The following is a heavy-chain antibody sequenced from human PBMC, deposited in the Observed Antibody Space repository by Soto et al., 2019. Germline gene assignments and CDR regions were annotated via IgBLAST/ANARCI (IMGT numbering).Heavy chain of an antibody. J-gene: IGHJ4*02. CDR1: GFTFADFA. CDR3: ASLAIFYQRAAMSDS. V-gene: IGHV3-23*01. CDR2: IGASGVST. D-gene: IGHD6-25*01. Sequence: EVQLLESGGGLVQPGVSLRLSCAASGFTFADFAMTWVRQAPGKGLEWISTIGASGVSTYYADSVKGRFTISRENSKKTLYLQMKSLRADDTAVYYCASLAIFYQRAAMSDSWGQGTLVTVSS.